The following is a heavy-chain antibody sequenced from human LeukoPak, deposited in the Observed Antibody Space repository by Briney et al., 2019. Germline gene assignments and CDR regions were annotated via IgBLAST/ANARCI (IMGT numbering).Heavy chain of an antibody. CDR2: IYSGGST. V-gene: IGHV3-66*02. CDR1: GFTVSSNY. Sequence: GGSLRLSCAASGFTVSSNYMSWVRQAPGKGLEWVSVIYSGGSTYYADSVKGRFTISRDNSKNTLYLQMNSLRAEDAAVYYCARDRGVGAFDYWGQGTLVTVSS. J-gene: IGHJ4*02. D-gene: IGHD1-26*01. CDR3: ARDRGVGAFDY.